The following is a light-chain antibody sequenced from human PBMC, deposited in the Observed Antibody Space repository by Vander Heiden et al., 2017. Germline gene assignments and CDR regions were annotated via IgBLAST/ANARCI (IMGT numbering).Light chain of an antibody. CDR1: QSVSSN. CDR3: QQYNNWPPTT. V-gene: IGKV3-15*01. CDR2: GAS. J-gene: IGKJ3*01. Sequence: ETVMTPSPPTLPVSPGERATLSCRASQSVSSNLAWYQQKPGQAPRLLIYGASTRATGIPARFSGSGYGTEFTLTISSRQSEDFAVYYCQQYNNWPPTTFGHGTKVDIK.